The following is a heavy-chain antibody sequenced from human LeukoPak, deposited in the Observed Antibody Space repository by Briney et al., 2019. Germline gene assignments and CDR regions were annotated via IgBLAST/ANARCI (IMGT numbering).Heavy chain of an antibody. V-gene: IGHV3-13*01. CDR2: IGTAGDT. Sequence: GGSLRLSCAASGFTFSSYDMHWVRQATGKGLEWVSAIGTAGDTYYPGSVKGRFTISRENARNSLYLQMNSLRVEDTAVYYCARESPAYYYYGMDVWGQGTTVTASS. D-gene: IGHD6-25*01. CDR3: ARESPAYYYYGMDV. J-gene: IGHJ6*02. CDR1: GFTFSSYD.